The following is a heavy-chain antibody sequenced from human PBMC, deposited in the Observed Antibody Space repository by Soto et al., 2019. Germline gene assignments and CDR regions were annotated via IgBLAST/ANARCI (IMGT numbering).Heavy chain of an antibody. CDR1: GFTSSSYW. CDR3: ARSRYYYYYGMDV. V-gene: IGHV3-7*01. CDR2: IKQDGSEK. J-gene: IGHJ6*02. Sequence: GSLRLSCAASGFTSSSYWMSWVRQAPGKGLEWVANIKQDGSEKYYVDSVKGRFTISRDNAKNSLCLQMNSLRAEDTAVYYCARSRYYYYYGMDVWGQGTTVTVSS.